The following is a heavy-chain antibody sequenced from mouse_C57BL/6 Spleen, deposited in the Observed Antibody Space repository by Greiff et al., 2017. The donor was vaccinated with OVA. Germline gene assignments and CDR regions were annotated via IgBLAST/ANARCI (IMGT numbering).Heavy chain of an antibody. CDR3: ARTSSSSLFDY. CDR1: GYTFTSYW. Sequence: VQLQQSGAELVKPGASVKLSCKASGYTFTSYWMQWVKQRPGQGLEWIGEIGPSDSYTNYNQKVKGTATLTVDTSSSTAYMQLSSLTSEDSAVYYCARTSSSSLFDYWGQGTTLTVSS. D-gene: IGHD1-1*01. CDR2: IGPSDSYT. V-gene: IGHV1-50*01. J-gene: IGHJ2*01.